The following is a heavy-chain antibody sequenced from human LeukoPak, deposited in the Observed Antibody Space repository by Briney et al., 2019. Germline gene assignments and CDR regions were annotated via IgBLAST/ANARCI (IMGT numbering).Heavy chain of an antibody. D-gene: IGHD2-2*01. CDR2: IRYDGSNK. Sequence: PGGSLRLSCAASGFTFSSYGMHWVRQAPGKGLEWVAFIRYDGSNKYYVDSVKGRFTISRDNSKNTLSLQMNSLRVEDTAVYYCAKDLVYCSSASCYDDWYFDLWGRGTLVTVSS. V-gene: IGHV3-30*02. CDR3: AKDLVYCSSASCYDDWYFDL. J-gene: IGHJ2*01. CDR1: GFTFSSYG.